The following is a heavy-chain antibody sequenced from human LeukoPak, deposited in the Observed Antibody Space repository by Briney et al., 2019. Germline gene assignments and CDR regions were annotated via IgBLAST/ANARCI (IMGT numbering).Heavy chain of an antibody. Sequence: PGGSLRLSCAASAFTLSNYAMSWVRQAPGKGPEWVSGISDSGLNTYYADSVKGRFTISRDNAKNSLYLQMNSLRAEDTAVYYCARRDDGTIFGVALQGYYYMDVWGKGTTVTVSS. J-gene: IGHJ6*03. D-gene: IGHD3-3*01. CDR2: ISDSGLNT. V-gene: IGHV3-23*01. CDR1: AFTLSNYA. CDR3: ARRDDGTIFGVALQGYYYMDV.